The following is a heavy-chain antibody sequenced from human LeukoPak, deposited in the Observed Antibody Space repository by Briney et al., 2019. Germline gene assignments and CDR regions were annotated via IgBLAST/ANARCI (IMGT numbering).Heavy chain of an antibody. CDR2: ISGSGGST. CDR1: GFTFSSYA. CDR3: AKAPLSRGLGTFDY. D-gene: IGHD3/OR15-3a*01. J-gene: IGHJ4*02. V-gene: IGHV3-23*01. Sequence: GSLRLSCAASGFTFSSYAMSWVRQAPGKGLEWVSAISGSGGSTYYADPVKGRFTISRDNSKNTLYLQMNSLRAEDTAVYYCAKAPLSRGLGTFDYWGQGTLVTVSS.